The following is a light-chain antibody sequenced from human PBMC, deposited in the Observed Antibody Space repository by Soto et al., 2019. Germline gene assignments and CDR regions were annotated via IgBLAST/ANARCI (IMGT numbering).Light chain of an antibody. CDR3: PQYYSYPPT. CDR2: AAS. Sequence: AIRMTQSPSSFSASTGDRVTITCRASQGISSYLAWYQQKPGKAPKLLIYAASTLQSGVPSRFSASGSATDFTLTISSLQSEDFATYYCPQYYSYPPTCGQGTKLEIK. J-gene: IGKJ2*01. V-gene: IGKV1-8*01. CDR1: QGISSY.